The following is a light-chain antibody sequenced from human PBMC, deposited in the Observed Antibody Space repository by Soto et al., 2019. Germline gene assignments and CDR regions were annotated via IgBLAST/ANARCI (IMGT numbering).Light chain of an antibody. CDR3: QQYYSYPPL. CDR1: QGISSY. CDR2: AAS. J-gene: IGKJ1*01. Sequence: AIRMTQSPSSFSASTGDRVTITCRASQGISSYLAWYQQKPGKAPKLLIYAASTLQSGVPSRFSGSGSGTDFTPTISCLQSEDFATYYCQQYYSYPPLFGQGTKVEIK. V-gene: IGKV1-8*01.